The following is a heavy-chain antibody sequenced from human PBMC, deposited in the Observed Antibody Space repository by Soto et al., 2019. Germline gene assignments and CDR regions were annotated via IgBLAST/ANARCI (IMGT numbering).Heavy chain of an antibody. CDR2: ISSRDSST. J-gene: IGHJ4*02. V-gene: IGHV3-23*01. CDR3: AKVTYECGGASEY. D-gene: IGHD2-21*01. Sequence: EVQLLESGGGLVQPGGSLRLSCAASGFTFSNYAMSWVRQAPGKGLEWVSAISSRDSSTFYADSVKGRFTISRDNYKYTLYLQMNSLRAEDTAVYHCAKVTYECGGASEYWGQGTLVTVSS. CDR1: GFTFSNYA.